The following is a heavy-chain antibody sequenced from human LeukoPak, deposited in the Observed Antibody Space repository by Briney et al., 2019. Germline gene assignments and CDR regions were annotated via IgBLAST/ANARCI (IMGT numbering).Heavy chain of an antibody. CDR1: GGSFSGYY. V-gene: IGHV4-34*01. J-gene: IGHJ4*02. D-gene: IGHD3-10*01. CDR3: ARRPPGELLGWWDY. Sequence: SETLSLTCAVYGGSFSGYYWSWIRQPPGEGLEWIGEINHSGSTNYNPSLKSRVTISVDTSKNQFSLKLSSVTAADTAVYYCARRPPGELLGWWDYWGQGTLVTVSS. CDR2: INHSGST.